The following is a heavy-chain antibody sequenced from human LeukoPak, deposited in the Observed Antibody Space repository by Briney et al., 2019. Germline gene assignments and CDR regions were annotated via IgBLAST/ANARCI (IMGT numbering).Heavy chain of an antibody. CDR3: ARAHNIAAAGTRYYYGMDV. CDR2: IYTSGST. CDR1: GGSISSYY. V-gene: IGHV4-4*07. Sequence: PSETLSLTCTVSGGSISSYYWSWIRQPAGKGLEWIGRIYTSGSTNYNPSLKSRVTMSVDTSKNQFSLKLSSVTAADTAVYYCARAHNIAAAGTRYYYGMDVWGQGTTVTVSS. D-gene: IGHD6-13*01. J-gene: IGHJ6*02.